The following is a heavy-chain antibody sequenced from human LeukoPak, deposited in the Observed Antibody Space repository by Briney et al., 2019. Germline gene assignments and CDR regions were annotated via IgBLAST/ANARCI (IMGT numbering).Heavy chain of an antibody. J-gene: IGHJ4*02. D-gene: IGHD2-15*01. Sequence: ASVKVSCKASGGTFSSYAISWVRQAPGQGLEWMGGIIPIFGTANYAQKFQGRVTITADESTSTAYMELSSLRSEDTAVYYCARDLGYCSGGSCYRYYFDYWGQGTLVTVSS. CDR1: GGTFSSYA. CDR2: IIPIFGTA. V-gene: IGHV1-69*13. CDR3: ARDLGYCSGGSCYRYYFDY.